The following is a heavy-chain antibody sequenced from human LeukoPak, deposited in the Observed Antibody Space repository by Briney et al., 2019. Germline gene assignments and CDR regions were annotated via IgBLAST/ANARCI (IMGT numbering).Heavy chain of an antibody. V-gene: IGHV1-2*02. Sequence: ASVKVSCKASGYTFTGYYIHWVRQAPGQGLEWMGWINPNSGGTNYAQKFQGRVTMTTDTSTTTAYMDLRSLRSDDTALYYCAREVGYCSGDTCYYGAFDIWGQGTMVTVSS. CDR1: GYTFTGYY. J-gene: IGHJ3*02. CDR2: INPNSGGT. D-gene: IGHD2-15*01. CDR3: AREVGYCSGDTCYYGAFDI.